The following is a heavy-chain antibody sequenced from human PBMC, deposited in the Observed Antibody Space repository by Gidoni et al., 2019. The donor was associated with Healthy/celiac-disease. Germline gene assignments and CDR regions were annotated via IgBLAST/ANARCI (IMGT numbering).Heavy chain of an antibody. CDR1: GGSISSSSYY. V-gene: IGHV4-39*01. CDR2: NYYSGST. D-gene: IGHD2-8*01. J-gene: IGHJ4*02. Sequence: QLQLQASGPGLVKPSETLSLTCTVSGGSISSSSYYWGWIRQPPGQGREWIGCNYYSGSTYYNPSLKRRVPISVDTSKNQFSLKLSSVTAADTAVYYCARLARYFTNGVCYYFDYWGQGTLVTVSS. CDR3: ARLARYFTNGVCYYFDY.